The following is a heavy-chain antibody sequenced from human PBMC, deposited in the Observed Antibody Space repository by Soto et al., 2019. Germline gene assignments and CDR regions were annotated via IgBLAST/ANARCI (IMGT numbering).Heavy chain of an antibody. CDR3: AKDPQDFWSGFLPDY. CDR2: ISGSGGST. V-gene: IGHV3-23*01. D-gene: IGHD3-3*01. J-gene: IGHJ4*02. CDR1: GFTFGSYA. Sequence: PGGSLRLSCAASGFTFGSYALSWVRQAPGKGLEWVSAISGSGGSTYYADSVKGRFTISRDNSKNTLYLQMNSLRAEDTAVYYCAKDPQDFWSGFLPDYWGQGTLVTVSS.